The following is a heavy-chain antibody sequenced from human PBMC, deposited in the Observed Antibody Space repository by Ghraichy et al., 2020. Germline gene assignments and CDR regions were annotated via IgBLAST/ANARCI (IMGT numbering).Heavy chain of an antibody. CDR2: IYTSGST. V-gene: IGHV4-4*07. CDR1: GGSISSYY. Sequence: SETLPLTCTVSGGSISSYYWSWIRQPAGKGLEWIGRIYTSGSTNYNPSLKSRVTMSVDTSKNQFSLKLSSVTAADTAVYYCARDLHYYDSSGYDFDIWGQGTMVTVSS. J-gene: IGHJ3*02. CDR3: ARDLHYYDSSGYDFDI. D-gene: IGHD3-22*01.